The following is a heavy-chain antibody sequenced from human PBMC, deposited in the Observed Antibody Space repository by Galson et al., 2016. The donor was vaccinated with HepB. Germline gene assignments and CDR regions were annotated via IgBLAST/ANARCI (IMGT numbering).Heavy chain of an antibody. Sequence: QSGAEVKKPGESAKISCEASGYTFIKYWIAWVRQIPGKGLEYVGRIDPRDSWTSYNPSFQGHVTVSIDKSISTVFLQWSSLEASDTAIYYCTRLFGDPTPDHYYMDVWGKGTTVTVSS. V-gene: IGHV5-10-1*01. D-gene: IGHD3-3*01. J-gene: IGHJ6*03. CDR2: IDPRDSWT. CDR3: TRLFGDPTPDHYYMDV. CDR1: GYTFIKYW.